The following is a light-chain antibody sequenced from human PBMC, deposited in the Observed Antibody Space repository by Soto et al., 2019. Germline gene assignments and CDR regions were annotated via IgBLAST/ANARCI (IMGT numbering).Light chain of an antibody. CDR2: ATS. Sequence: EIQMTQSPSSLSASLGDRVTITCRASQNIDNYLNWYQQKPGKAPKLLIYATSTLQSGVPSRFSGSGSGTEFTLTISSLQAEDFATYFCQESSTTPAVSFGGGTKVDIK. V-gene: IGKV1-39*01. J-gene: IGKJ4*01. CDR1: QNIDNY. CDR3: QESSTTPAVS.